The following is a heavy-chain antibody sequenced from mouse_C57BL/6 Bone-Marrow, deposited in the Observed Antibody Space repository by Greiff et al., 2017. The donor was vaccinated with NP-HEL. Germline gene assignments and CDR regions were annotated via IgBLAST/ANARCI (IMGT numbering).Heavy chain of an antibody. Sequence: QVQLQQSGAELARPGASVKLSCKASGYTFTSYGISWVKQRTGQGLEWIGEIYPRSGNTYYNEKFKGKATLTADKSSSTAYMELRSLTSEDSAVYFCARSTPYYDYDGGYYFDYRGQGTTLTVSS. CDR1: GYTFTSYG. V-gene: IGHV1-81*01. D-gene: IGHD2-4*01. CDR2: IYPRSGNT. J-gene: IGHJ2*01. CDR3: ARSTPYYDYDGGYYFDY.